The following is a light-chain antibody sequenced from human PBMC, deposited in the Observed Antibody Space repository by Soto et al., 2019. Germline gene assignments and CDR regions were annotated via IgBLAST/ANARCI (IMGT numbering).Light chain of an antibody. CDR3: QQYNNWPPVT. Sequence: AIRMTQSPSSFSASTGDRVTITCRASQGISSYLAWYQQKPGKAPKLLIYAASTLQSGVPLRFSGSGSGTDFTLTISSLQTEDFAVYYCQQYNNWPPVTFGPGTKVDIK. J-gene: IGKJ3*01. CDR1: QGISSY. V-gene: IGKV1-8*01. CDR2: AAS.